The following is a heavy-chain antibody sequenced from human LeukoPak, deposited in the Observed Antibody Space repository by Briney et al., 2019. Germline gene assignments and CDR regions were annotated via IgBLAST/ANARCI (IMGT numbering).Heavy chain of an antibody. D-gene: IGHD3-10*01. J-gene: IGHJ4*02. CDR3: AKRIAYGSGSYYFDY. CDR2: ISDSGGST. Sequence: GGSLGLSCAASGFPFRSYAMSWARRAPGKGLEWVSGISDSGGSTYYADSVKGRFTISRDNSKNTLSLQMTSLRAEDTAVYYCAKRIAYGSGSYYFDYWGQGTLVTVSS. CDR1: GFPFRSYA. V-gene: IGHV3-23*01.